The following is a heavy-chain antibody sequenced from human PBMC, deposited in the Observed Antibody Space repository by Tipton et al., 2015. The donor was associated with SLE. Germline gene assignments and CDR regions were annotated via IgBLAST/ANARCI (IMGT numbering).Heavy chain of an antibody. CDR1: GNSIYNGFY. D-gene: IGHD5-18*01. J-gene: IGHJ6*02. V-gene: IGHV4-38-2*01. CDR3: ARISVDTTMAQRVDYGMDV. CDR2: IYRSGTA. Sequence: TLSLTCSVSGNSIYNGFYWGWIRQSPGKGLEWIGSIYRSGTAYYNPSLKSRVTMSVDTSKNQFSLKLTSVTAADTAVYYCARISVDTTMAQRVDYGMDVWGQGTTVTVSS.